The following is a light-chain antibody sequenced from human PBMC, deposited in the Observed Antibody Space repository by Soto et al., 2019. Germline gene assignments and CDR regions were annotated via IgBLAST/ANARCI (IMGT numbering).Light chain of an antibody. J-gene: IGLJ1*01. CDR3: SSYTSSNSYV. CDR2: DVS. CDR1: SSDVGAYNS. V-gene: IGLV2-14*01. Sequence: QSVLPQPASLSGSPGQSIAISCTRTSSDVGAYNSVSWYQQYPGKAPKLMIHDVSNRPSGVSDRFSGSKSGNTASLTISGLQAEDEADYYCSSYTSSNSYVFGSGTKVTVL.